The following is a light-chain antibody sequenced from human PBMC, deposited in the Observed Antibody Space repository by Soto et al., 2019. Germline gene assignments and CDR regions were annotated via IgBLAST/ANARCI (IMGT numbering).Light chain of an antibody. CDR1: QSVSSSS. J-gene: IGKJ5*01. CDR2: GAS. Sequence: EIVLTQSPGTLSLSPGERATLSCRASQSVSSSSLAWYRQRPGQAPSLLIYGASRRATGIPDRFSGSGSGIDFTLIISRLEPEDVAVYYCQQYGRSPPITFGQGTRLDIK. V-gene: IGKV3-20*01. CDR3: QQYGRSPPIT.